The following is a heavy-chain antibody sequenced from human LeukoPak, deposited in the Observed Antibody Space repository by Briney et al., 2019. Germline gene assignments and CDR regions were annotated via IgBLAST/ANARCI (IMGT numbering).Heavy chain of an antibody. CDR1: GFTFCSYG. J-gene: IGHJ4*02. CDR3: AKDQSAGVRFLEWLLYRSLDY. D-gene: IGHD3-3*01. CDR2: IRYDGSNK. Sequence: GGSLRLSXAASGFTFCSYGMHWVRQAPGKGLEWVAFIRYDGSNKYYADSVKGRFTISRDNSKNTLYLQMNSLRAEDTAVYYCAKDQSAGVRFLEWLLYRSLDYWGQGTLVTVSS. V-gene: IGHV3-30*02.